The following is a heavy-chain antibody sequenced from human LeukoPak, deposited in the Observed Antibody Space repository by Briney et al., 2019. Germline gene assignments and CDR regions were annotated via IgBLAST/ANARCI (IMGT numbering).Heavy chain of an antibody. D-gene: IGHD3-10*01. Sequence: PSETLSLTCTVSGGSISSSSYYWGWIRQPPGKGLEWIGSIYYSGSTYYNPSLKSRVTISVDTSKNQFSLKLSSVTAADTAVYYCARHVGIWFGESSYYWGQGTLVTVSS. CDR1: GGSISSSSYY. V-gene: IGHV4-39*01. J-gene: IGHJ4*02. CDR3: ARHVGIWFGESSYY. CDR2: IYYSGST.